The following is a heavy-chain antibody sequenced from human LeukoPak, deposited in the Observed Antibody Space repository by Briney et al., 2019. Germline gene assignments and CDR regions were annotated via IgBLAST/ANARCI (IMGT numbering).Heavy chain of an antibody. Sequence: ASVKVSCKASGGTFSSYAISWVRQAPGQGLEWMGRIIPTFGTANCAQKFQGRVTITTDESTSTAYMELSSLRSEDTAVYYCARAPTYANWFDPWGQGTLVTVSS. CDR3: ARAPTYANWFDP. CDR1: GGTFSSYA. CDR2: IIPTFGTA. J-gene: IGHJ5*02. D-gene: IGHD2-8*01. V-gene: IGHV1-69*05.